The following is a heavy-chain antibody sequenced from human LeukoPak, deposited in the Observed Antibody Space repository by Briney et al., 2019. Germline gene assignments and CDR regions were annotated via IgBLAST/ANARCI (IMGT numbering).Heavy chain of an antibody. CDR3: ARDVGATPWYYFDY. CDR1: GYTFTSYG. J-gene: IGHJ4*02. Sequence: ASVKVSCKASGYTFTSYGISWVRQAPGQGLEWMGWISAYNGNTNYAQKLQGRVTMTTDTSTSTAYMELRSLRSDDTAVYYCARDVGATPWYYFDYWGQGTLVTVSS. D-gene: IGHD1-26*01. V-gene: IGHV1-18*01. CDR2: ISAYNGNT.